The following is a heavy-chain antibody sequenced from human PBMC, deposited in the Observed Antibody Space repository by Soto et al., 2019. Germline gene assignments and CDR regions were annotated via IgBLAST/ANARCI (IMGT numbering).Heavy chain of an antibody. V-gene: IGHV3-23*01. J-gene: IGHJ4*02. CDR1: GFTFSSYA. CDR2: ISGSGGST. D-gene: IGHD5-12*01. CDR3: ATCRNSGYDSEDY. Sequence: GVLRLSCAASGFTFSSYAMSWVRQAPGKGLEWVSAISGSGGSTYYADSVKGRFTISRDNSKNTLYLQMNSLRAEDTAVYYCATCRNSGYDSEDYWGQGTLVTVSS.